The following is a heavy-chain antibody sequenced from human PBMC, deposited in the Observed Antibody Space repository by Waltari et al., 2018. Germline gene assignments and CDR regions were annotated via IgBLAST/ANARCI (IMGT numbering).Heavy chain of an antibody. D-gene: IGHD2-15*01. CDR3: ARDGGSCYFDY. J-gene: IGHJ4*02. V-gene: IGHV3-21*01. Sequence: EVQLVESGGGLVKPGGSLRLSCAASGFTFSSSSMNWARQAPGKGLEWVSSISSSSSYIYYADSVKGRFTISRDNAKNSLYLQMNSLRAEDTAVYYCARDGGSCYFDYWGQGTLVTVSS. CDR1: GFTFSSSS. CDR2: ISSSSSYI.